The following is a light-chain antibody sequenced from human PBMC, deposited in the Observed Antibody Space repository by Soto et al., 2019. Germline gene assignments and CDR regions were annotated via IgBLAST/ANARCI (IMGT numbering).Light chain of an antibody. Sequence: QSVLTQPPSASGTPGQRVTISCSGSSSNNGSNTVNWYQQLPGTAPKLLIYSNNQRPSGVPDRFSGSKSGTSASLAISGLQSEDEADYYWAAWDDSLNGYVFGTWTKVTVL. V-gene: IGLV1-44*01. CDR2: SNN. J-gene: IGLJ1*01. CDR1: SSNNGSNT. CDR3: AAWDDSLNGYV.